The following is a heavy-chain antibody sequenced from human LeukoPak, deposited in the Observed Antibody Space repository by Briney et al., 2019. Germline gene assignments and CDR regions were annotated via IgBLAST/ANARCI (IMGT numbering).Heavy chain of an antibody. Sequence: SETLSLTCTVPGGSISSYYWSWIRQPPGKGLEWIGYIYYSGSTNYNPSLKSRVTISVDTSKNQFSLKLSSVTAADTAVYYCARGSRGYSYGLHDYWGQGTLVTVSS. CDR3: ARGSRGYSYGLHDY. J-gene: IGHJ4*02. V-gene: IGHV4-59*01. D-gene: IGHD5-18*01. CDR1: GGSISSYY. CDR2: IYYSGST.